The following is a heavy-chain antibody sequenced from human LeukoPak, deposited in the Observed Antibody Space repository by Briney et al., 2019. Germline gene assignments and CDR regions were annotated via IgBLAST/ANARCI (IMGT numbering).Heavy chain of an antibody. Sequence: GGSLRLSCAASGFTFSSYSMNWVRQAPGKGLEWVSSISSSSSYIYYADSVKGRFTISRDNAKNSLYLQMNSLRAEDTAVYYCAKEGEMTTISFDYWGQGTLVTVSS. CDR1: GFTFSSYS. D-gene: IGHD5-24*01. CDR3: AKEGEMTTISFDY. J-gene: IGHJ4*02. CDR2: ISSSSSYI. V-gene: IGHV3-21*01.